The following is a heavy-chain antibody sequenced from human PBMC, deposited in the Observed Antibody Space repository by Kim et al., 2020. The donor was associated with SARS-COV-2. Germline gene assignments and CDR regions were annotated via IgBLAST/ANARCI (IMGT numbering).Heavy chain of an antibody. Sequence: GGSLRLSCAASGFTFSNAWMSWVRQAPGKGLEWVGRIKSKTDGGTTDYAAPVKGRFTISRDDSKNTLYLQMNSLKTEDTAVYYCTTDHWTLLWFGDYYYYGMDVWGQGTTVTVSS. D-gene: IGHD3-10*01. J-gene: IGHJ6*02. CDR1: GFTFSNAW. CDR2: IKSKTDGGTT. CDR3: TTDHWTLLWFGDYYYYGMDV. V-gene: IGHV3-15*01.